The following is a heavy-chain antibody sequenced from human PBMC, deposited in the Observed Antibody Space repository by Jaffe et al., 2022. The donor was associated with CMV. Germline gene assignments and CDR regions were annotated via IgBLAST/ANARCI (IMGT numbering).Heavy chain of an antibody. V-gene: IGHV3-21*01. CDR2: ISSRSTYI. D-gene: IGHD2-2*01. Sequence: EVQLMESGGGLVKPGGSLRLSCAASGFTFSDYSMNWVRQAPGKGLEWVSSISSRSTYIFYADSVKGRFTISRDNAKSSLYLQMNSLSAEDTAVYYCASGGCIPTNCSLFQYWGQGTLVTVSS. CDR3: ASGGCIPTNCSLFQY. CDR1: GFTFSDYS. J-gene: IGHJ4*02.